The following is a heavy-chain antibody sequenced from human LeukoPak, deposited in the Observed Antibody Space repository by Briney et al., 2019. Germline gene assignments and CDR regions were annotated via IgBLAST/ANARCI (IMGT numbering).Heavy chain of an antibody. CDR2: IYYSGST. D-gene: IGHD2-21*02. V-gene: IGHV4-31*03. CDR3: ARGGYCGGDCSRAKYSKH. CDR1: GGSISSGGYY. J-gene: IGHJ1*01. Sequence: PSQTLSLTCTVSGGSISSGGYYWSWIRQHPGKGLEWIGYIYYSGSTYYNPSLKSRVTISVDTSKDQFSLKLSSVTAAATAVYYCARGGYCGGDCSRAKYSKHGGQAPWSPSPQ.